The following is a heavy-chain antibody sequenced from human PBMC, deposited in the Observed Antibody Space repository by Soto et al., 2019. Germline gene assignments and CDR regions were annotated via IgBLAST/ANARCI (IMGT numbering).Heavy chain of an antibody. CDR1: GYSFTSYW. CDR3: ARQRDYYDSSGYYAADAFDI. V-gene: IGHV5-51*01. J-gene: IGHJ3*02. D-gene: IGHD3-22*01. CDR2: IYPGDSDT. Sequence: RGESLKISCKGSGYSFTSYWIGWVRQMPGKGLEWMGIIYPGDSDTRYSPSFQGQVTISADKSISTAYLQWSSLKASDTAMYYCARQRDYYDSSGYYAADAFDIWGQGTMVTVSS.